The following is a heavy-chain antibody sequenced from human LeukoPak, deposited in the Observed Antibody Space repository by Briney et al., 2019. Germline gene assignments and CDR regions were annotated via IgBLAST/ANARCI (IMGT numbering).Heavy chain of an antibody. V-gene: IGHV3-48*01. CDR2: ITSSSSTI. CDR1: GYTFTSYG. J-gene: IGHJ4*02. Sequence: SCKASGYTFTSYGINWVRQAPGKGLECISYITSSSSTIHYADSVKGRFTISRDNAKKSLYLQMNSLRADDTAVYYCARVWDGYSGEDYWGQGTLVTVSS. D-gene: IGHD5-18*01. CDR3: ARVWDGYSGEDY.